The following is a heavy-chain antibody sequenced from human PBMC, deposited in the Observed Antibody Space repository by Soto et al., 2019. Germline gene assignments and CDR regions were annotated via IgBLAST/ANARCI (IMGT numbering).Heavy chain of an antibody. CDR2: IYYSGST. J-gene: IGHJ4*02. V-gene: IGHV4-61*01. D-gene: IGHD6-19*01. CDR3: ARDNGVAGIDY. CDR1: GGSFRSGNYY. Sequence: QVQLQESGPGLVEPSETLSLTCTVSGGSFRSGNYYWSWIRQPPGKGLEWIGYIYYSGSTNYNPSRKSRVSISADTSKNQFSLKVSSVTAADTAVYYCARDNGVAGIDYWGQGTLVTVSS.